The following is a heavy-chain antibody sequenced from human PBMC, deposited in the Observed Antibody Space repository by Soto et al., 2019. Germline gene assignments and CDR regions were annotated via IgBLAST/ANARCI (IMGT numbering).Heavy chain of an antibody. CDR1: GYTFTSYG. CDR3: ARTDTSGSDRQNYFYYCMVA. D-gene: IGHD1-26*01. Sequence: ASVKVSCKASGYTFTSYGISWVRQAPGQGLEWMGWISAYNGNTNYAQKLQGRVTMTTDTSTSTAYMELRSLRSDDTAVYYCARTDTSGSDRQNYFYYCMVAWGQGTSVTVFS. J-gene: IGHJ6*02. V-gene: IGHV1-18*01. CDR2: ISAYNGNT.